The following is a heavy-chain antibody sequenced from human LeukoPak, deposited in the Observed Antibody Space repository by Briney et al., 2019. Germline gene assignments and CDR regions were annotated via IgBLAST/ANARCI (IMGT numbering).Heavy chain of an antibody. D-gene: IGHD3-10*01. Sequence: GGSLRLSCATSGFTFSGYTLNWVRQAPGKALEWVSSISGGYDIYYADSVKGRFTISRDNAKNSLYLQMNSLRAEDTAVYYCARTYYDSGSLIENWGQGTLVTVSS. CDR2: ISGGYDI. J-gene: IGHJ4*02. V-gene: IGHV3-21*01. CDR1: GFTFSGYT. CDR3: ARTYYDSGSLIEN.